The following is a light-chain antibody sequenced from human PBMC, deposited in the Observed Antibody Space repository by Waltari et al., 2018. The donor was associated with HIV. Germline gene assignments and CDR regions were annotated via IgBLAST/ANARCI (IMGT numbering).Light chain of an antibody. CDR3: QSFDSGLTAVV. J-gene: IGLJ2*01. Sequence: QSVLPQPPSVSGAPGQRVSISCTGSSSNLGAGFDAQWYQQLPGAAPRPLIYDNNNRPSGVPGRFSGSRSGTSASLAITGLQADDEADYYCQSFDSGLTAVVFGGGTKLTVL. CDR2: DNN. V-gene: IGLV1-40*01. CDR1: SSNLGAGFD.